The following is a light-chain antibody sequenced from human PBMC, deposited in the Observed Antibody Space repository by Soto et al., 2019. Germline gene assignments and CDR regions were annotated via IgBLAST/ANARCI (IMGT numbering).Light chain of an antibody. CDR3: QETNYYV. CDR1: RSINEW. Sequence: DIQLTQSASTLSASVGDRVTITCRASRSINEWLAWYQKKPGKAPKLLIYEASKLESGVPSRFSSSGSGTEFTLTISSLQPDHLATYYCQETNYYVFGQGTQVEIK. CDR2: EAS. V-gene: IGKV1-5*01. J-gene: IGKJ2*01.